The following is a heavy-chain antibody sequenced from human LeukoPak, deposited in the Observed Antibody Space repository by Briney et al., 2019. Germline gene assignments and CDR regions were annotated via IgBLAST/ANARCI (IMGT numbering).Heavy chain of an antibody. J-gene: IGHJ4*02. CDR3: AKDEGYSSDSNYFDY. V-gene: IGHV3-43*01. CDR1: GFTFDDYT. Sequence: GGSLRLSCAASGFTFDDYTMHWLRQAPGKGLEWVSLISWDGGSTYYADSVKGRFTISRDNSKNSLYLQMNSLRTEDTALYYCAKDEGYSSDSNYFDYWGQGTLVTVSS. D-gene: IGHD6-19*01. CDR2: ISWDGGST.